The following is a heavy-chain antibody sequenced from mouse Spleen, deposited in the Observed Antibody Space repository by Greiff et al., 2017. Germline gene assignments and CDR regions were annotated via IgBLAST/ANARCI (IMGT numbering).Heavy chain of an antibody. CDR2: ISSGGGST. CDR3: AVLLRWSWFAY. J-gene: IGHJ3*01. Sequence: EVQVVESGGGLVKPGGSLKLSCAASGFAFSSYNMYWVSQTPEKGLEWVAYISSGGGSTYYPDTVKGRFTISRDNTKNTLYLQMSSLKSEDTAMYYCAVLLRWSWFAYWGQGTLVTVSA. V-gene: IGHV5-12-1*01. D-gene: IGHD1-1*02. CDR1: GFAFSSYN.